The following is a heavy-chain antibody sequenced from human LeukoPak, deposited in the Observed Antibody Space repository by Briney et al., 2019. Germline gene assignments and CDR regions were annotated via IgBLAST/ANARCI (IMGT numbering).Heavy chain of an antibody. Sequence: GGSLRLSCAASGFTVSSSYMSWVRQAPGKGLKWVSVIYSDGDTYYPESVKGRFTISRDNSKNTLYLQMRSLRAEDTAVYYCAGDSLSPPQGDSWGQGTLVTVSS. CDR3: AGDSLSPPQGDS. J-gene: IGHJ4*02. D-gene: IGHD2/OR15-2a*01. CDR2: IYSDGDT. V-gene: IGHV3-53*01. CDR1: GFTVSSSY.